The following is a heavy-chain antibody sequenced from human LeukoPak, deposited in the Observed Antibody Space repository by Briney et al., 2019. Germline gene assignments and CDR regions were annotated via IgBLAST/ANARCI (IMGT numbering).Heavy chain of an antibody. D-gene: IGHD3-10*01. V-gene: IGHV4-4*07. CDR2: IFTSGST. CDR1: GGSLSTCY. J-gene: IGHJ4*02. CDR3: ARAVGGDGSGSL. Sequence: SETLSLTCTVSGGSLSTCYWTWIRQPAGKGLEWIGRIFTSGSTNYNPSLKSRVTMSVDMSTRQISLKLSSVTAADTAVYYCARAVGGDGSGSLWGPGTLVTVSS.